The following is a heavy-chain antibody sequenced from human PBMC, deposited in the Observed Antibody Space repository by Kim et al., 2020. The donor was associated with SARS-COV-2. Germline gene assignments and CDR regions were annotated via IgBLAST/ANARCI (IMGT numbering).Heavy chain of an antibody. CDR1: GGSITSGDYY. J-gene: IGHJ4*02. Sequence: SETLSLTCSVSGGSITSGDYYWAWIRQPPGRELEWIGSIHGSGTNYYNATLQSRVILSTDTYTNQLALKLRSVTSTATAVYFCTRALSLTGYFQYYFDLWGQGTLVIVSS. V-gene: IGHV4-39*01. CDR2: IHGSGTN. CDR3: TRALSLTGYFQYYFDL. D-gene: IGHD3-9*01.